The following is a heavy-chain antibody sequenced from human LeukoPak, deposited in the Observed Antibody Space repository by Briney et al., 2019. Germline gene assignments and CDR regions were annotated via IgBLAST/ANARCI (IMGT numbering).Heavy chain of an antibody. D-gene: IGHD2-15*01. J-gene: IGHJ4*02. CDR1: GFAFTNYA. V-gene: IGHV3-23*01. Sequence: GGSLRLSCAASGFAFTNYAMTWVRQATGKGLEWVSAISVGGAKTHYADSVRGRFTISRDDSKKTLYLQMSSLRAEDTAVYYCAKDWSAAHWGQGTLVTVSS. CDR2: ISVGGAKT. CDR3: AKDWSAAH.